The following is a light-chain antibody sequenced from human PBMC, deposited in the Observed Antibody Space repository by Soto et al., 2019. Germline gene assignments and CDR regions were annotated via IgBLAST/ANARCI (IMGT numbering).Light chain of an antibody. J-gene: IGLJ2*01. CDR2: EFN. CDR1: SRDVGGYNY. Sequence: QSALTQPPSASGSPGQSVTISCTGTSRDVGGYNYVSWYQQHPGKAPKLMIHEFNKRPSGVPDRFSGSKSGNTASLTVSGLQAEDEADYYCSSYAGSNNLVVFGGGTKLTVL. V-gene: IGLV2-8*01. CDR3: SSYAGSNNLVV.